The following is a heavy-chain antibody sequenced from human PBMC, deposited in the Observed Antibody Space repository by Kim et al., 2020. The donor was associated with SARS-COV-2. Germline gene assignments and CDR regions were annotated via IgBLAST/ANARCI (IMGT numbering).Heavy chain of an antibody. J-gene: IGHJ4*02. V-gene: IGHV3-30-3*01. Sequence: GGSLRLSCAASGFTFSSYAMHWVRQAPGKGLEWVAVISYDGSNKYYADSVKGRFTISRDNSKNTLYLQMNSLRAEDTAVYYCASSGKWEWLPLVDYWCQG. D-gene: IGHD3-3*01. CDR1: GFTFSSYA. CDR3: ASSGKWEWLPLVDY. CDR2: ISYDGSNK.